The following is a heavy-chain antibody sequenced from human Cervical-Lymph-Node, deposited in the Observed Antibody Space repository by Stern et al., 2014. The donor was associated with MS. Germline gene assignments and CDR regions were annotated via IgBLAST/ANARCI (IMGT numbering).Heavy chain of an antibody. Sequence: EVQLVESGAEVKKPGESLKISCKGSGYSFTSYWIGWVRQMPGKGLEWMGIIYPGDSDTRYSPSFQGQVTISADKSISTAYLQWSSLKASDTAMYYCARQGIAPSLYYYYYGMDVWGQGTTVTVSS. CDR3: ARQGIAPSLYYYYYGMDV. J-gene: IGHJ6*02. CDR1: GYSFTSYW. CDR2: IYPGDSDT. D-gene: IGHD6-13*01. V-gene: IGHV5-51*01.